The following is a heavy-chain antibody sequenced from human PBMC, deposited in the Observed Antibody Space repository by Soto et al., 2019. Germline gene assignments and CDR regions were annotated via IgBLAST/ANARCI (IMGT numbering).Heavy chain of an antibody. Sequence: QVELVESGGGVVRPGKSLTVSCTGSGFVFGGFGMHWVRQTPGKGLEWLGMASYDGTYKYFADSVKGRFTISRDNGMNRVYLQVDNLGLECAALYYCARGGDVLDYWGRGTLVTVSS. D-gene: IGHD3-16*01. J-gene: IGHJ4*02. CDR2: ASYDGTYK. CDR1: GFVFGGFG. CDR3: ARGGDVLDY. V-gene: IGHV3-30*03.